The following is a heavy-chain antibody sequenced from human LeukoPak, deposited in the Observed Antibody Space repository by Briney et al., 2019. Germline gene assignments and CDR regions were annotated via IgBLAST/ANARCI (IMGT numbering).Heavy chain of an antibody. J-gene: IGHJ2*01. CDR2: ISGSGGST. D-gene: IGHD6-19*01. CDR3: AKDLGVAGNWYFDL. CDR1: GFSFSSYS. Sequence: PGGSLRLSCAASGFSFSSYSMSWVRQAPGKGLEWVSAISGSGGSTYYADSVKGRFTISRDNSKNTLYLQMNSLRAEDTAVYYCAKDLGVAGNWYFDLWGRGTLVTVSS. V-gene: IGHV3-23*01.